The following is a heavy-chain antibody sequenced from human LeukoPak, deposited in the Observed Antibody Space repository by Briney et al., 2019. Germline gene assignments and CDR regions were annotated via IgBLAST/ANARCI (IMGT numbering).Heavy chain of an antibody. Sequence: ASVKVSCKASGYTFTNYGISWVRQVPGQGLECMGWISAFNRSTNYPQKFQGRVTVTIDTSTNTAYVELRSLRSDDTAVYYCARSSGSYLPYFLDSWGQGTLVTVSS. V-gene: IGHV1-18*01. J-gene: IGHJ4*02. CDR2: ISAFNRST. CDR3: ARSSGSYLPYFLDS. CDR1: GYTFTNYG. D-gene: IGHD1-26*01.